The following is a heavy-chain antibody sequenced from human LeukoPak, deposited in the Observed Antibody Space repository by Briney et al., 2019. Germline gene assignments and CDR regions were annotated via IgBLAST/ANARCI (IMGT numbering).Heavy chain of an antibody. CDR3: VRERSVKARQEGGHRYYYYMDV. CDR1: KFIFGNYT. J-gene: IGHJ6*03. CDR2: VSGGSRSI. V-gene: IGHV3-21*04. D-gene: IGHD6-6*01. Sequence: GGSLRLSCAASKFIFGNYTMNWVRQAPGKGLEWVSSVSGGSRSIYYADSVKGRFTTSRDNAKDSLSLQMNSLRAEDTGVYYCVRERSVKARQEGGHRYYYYMDVWGNGTTVTVSS.